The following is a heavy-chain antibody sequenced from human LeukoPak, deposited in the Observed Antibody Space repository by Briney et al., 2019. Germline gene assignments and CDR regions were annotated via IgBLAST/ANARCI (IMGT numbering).Heavy chain of an antibody. CDR3: ARRYCGGDCLQYFQH. Sequence: GGSLRLSCAASGFTVSNNYMSWVRQAPGKGLGWVSVIYSGGNTYYADSVKGRFTISRHNSENTLYLQMNSLRADDTAVYYCARRYCGGDCLQYFQHWGQGTLVTVSS. CDR2: IYSGGNT. D-gene: IGHD2-21*02. CDR1: GFTVSNNY. J-gene: IGHJ1*01. V-gene: IGHV3-53*04.